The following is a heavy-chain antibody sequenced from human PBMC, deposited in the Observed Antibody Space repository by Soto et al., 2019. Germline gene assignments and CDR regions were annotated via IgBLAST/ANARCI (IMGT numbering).Heavy chain of an antibody. J-gene: IGHJ5*02. CDR1: GGTFSSYA. D-gene: IGHD6-13*01. Sequence: ASVKVSCKASGGTFSSYAISWVRQAPGQGLEWMGGIIPIFGTANYAQKFQGRVTITADESTSTAYMELSSLRSEDTAVYYCARDAIAAAGTRFDPWGQGTLVTVPS. V-gene: IGHV1-69*13. CDR3: ARDAIAAAGTRFDP. CDR2: IIPIFGTA.